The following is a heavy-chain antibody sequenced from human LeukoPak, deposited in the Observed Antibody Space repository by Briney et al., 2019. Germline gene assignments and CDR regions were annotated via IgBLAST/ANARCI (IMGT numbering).Heavy chain of an antibody. CDR3: ARDFSG. CDR1: GGSINTNEYY. CDR2: VFSSGST. Sequence: PSETLSLTCTVSGGSINTNEYYWSWIRQPAGQGLEWVGRVFSSGSTDYSPSLRGRVTISLDTSKNQFSLRLSSVTAADTAIYYCARDFSGWGQGTLVTVSS. D-gene: IGHD3-3*01. J-gene: IGHJ4*02. V-gene: IGHV4-61*02.